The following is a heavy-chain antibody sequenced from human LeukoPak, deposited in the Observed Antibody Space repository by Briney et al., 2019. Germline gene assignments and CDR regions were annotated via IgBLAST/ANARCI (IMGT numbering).Heavy chain of an antibody. D-gene: IGHD5-12*01. V-gene: IGHV7-4-1*02. CDR1: GYSFTSYA. Sequence: ASVKVSCKASGYSFTSYAMNWVRQAPGQGLEWMGWINTNTGNPTYAQDFTGRFVFSLDTSVSTAYLQISSLKADDTAVYYCARSRMVATRPVIFYYYYGIDVWGHGTTVTVSS. CDR2: INTNTGNP. J-gene: IGHJ6*02. CDR3: ARSRMVATRPVIFYYYYGIDV.